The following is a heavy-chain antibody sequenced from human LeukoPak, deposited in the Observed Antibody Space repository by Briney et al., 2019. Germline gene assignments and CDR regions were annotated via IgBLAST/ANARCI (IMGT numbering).Heavy chain of an antibody. Sequence: ASVKVSCKASGYTFTNYGIYWVRQAPGQGFQWMGWISVNNGNTNYARKFRDRFTMTADTATSTAYMELRSLRSEDTAVYYCARDSPQGDILTGPPGSYWGQGTLVTVSS. V-gene: IGHV1-18*01. J-gene: IGHJ4*02. CDR3: ARDSPQGDILTGPPGSY. CDR1: GYTFTNYG. CDR2: ISVNNGNT. D-gene: IGHD3-9*01.